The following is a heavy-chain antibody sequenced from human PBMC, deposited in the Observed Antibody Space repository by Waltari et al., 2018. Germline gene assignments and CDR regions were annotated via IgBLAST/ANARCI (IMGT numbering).Heavy chain of an antibody. V-gene: IGHV3-7*03. D-gene: IGHD6-6*01. CDR3: ARVPLMYSSSSRWRNWFDP. CDR1: GFTFSRCW. CDR2: IKEDGSEK. Sequence: EVQLVESGGGVVQPGGSLRLSCAVSGFTFSRCWMTGVGQAPGKGLEWVANIKEDGSEKYYVDSVKGRFTISRDNAKNSLYLQMNSLRAEDTAVYYCARVPLMYSSSSRWRNWFDPWGQGTLVTVSS. J-gene: IGHJ5*02.